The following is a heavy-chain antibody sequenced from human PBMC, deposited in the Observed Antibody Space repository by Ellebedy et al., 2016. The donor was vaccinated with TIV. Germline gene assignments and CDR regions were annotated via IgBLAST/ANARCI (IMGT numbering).Heavy chain of an antibody. V-gene: IGHV3-7*01. D-gene: IGHD6-19*01. CDR2: IKQDGSEK. J-gene: IGHJ4*02. Sequence: GESLKISCAASGFTFSNYWMTWVRQAPGKGLEWVANIKQDGSEKYSIDSVKGRFSISRDNAKNSMYLQMNSLRDEDTAVYYCARDQWLGRAYYFDYWGQGTLLTFSS. CDR3: ARDQWLGRAYYFDY. CDR1: GFTFSNYW.